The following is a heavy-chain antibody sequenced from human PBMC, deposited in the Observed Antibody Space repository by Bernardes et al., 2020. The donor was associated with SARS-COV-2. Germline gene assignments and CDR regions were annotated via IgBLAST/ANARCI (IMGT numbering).Heavy chain of an antibody. CDR3: ARALNYDILTAGLDY. CDR2: LSYGRNT. J-gene: IGHJ4*02. V-gene: IGHV4-39*07. Sequence: SETLSLTCSVSGDSINSASYRWGWIRQAPGKGLEWIGSLSYGRNTYYNPSLKSRVTISVDTSKNQFSLRLSSVTAADTAVYYCARALNYDILTAGLDYWGQGTLVTVSS. CDR1: GDSINSASYR. D-gene: IGHD3-9*01.